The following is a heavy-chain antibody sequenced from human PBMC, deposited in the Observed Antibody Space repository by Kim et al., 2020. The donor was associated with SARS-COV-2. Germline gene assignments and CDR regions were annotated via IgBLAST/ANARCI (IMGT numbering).Heavy chain of an antibody. J-gene: IGHJ6*02. V-gene: IGHV3-74*01. Sequence: SVKGRVTISRDNAKNMLYLQMSSLRAEDTAVYYCARDLKRGDYDFYGMDVWGQGTTVTVSS. CDR3: ARDLKRGDYDFYGMDV. D-gene: IGHD3-3*01.